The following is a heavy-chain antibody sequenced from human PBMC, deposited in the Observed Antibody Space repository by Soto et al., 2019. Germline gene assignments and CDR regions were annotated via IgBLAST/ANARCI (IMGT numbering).Heavy chain of an antibody. V-gene: IGHV3-64*01. D-gene: IGHD6-6*01. CDR1: GFTLSGYA. CDR3: ARRARPDFYYMDV. Sequence: EVQLAESGGGVAQPGGSLGLSCAASGFTLSGYAMHWVRQAPGKGLEYVSGISSNGGGTYYAKSVQGRFTISRDNSKNTVYLQMGSLRTEDRAVYYCARRARPDFYYMDVWGAGATVTVSS. J-gene: IGHJ6*03. CDR2: ISSNGGGT.